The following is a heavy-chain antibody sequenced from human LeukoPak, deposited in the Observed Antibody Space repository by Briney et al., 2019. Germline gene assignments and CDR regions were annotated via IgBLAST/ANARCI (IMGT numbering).Heavy chain of an antibody. D-gene: IGHD2-21*01. CDR3: ARVITAGDWRGFDY. J-gene: IGHJ4*02. CDR2: IYPGDSDT. Sequence: GESLKISCKGSGYRFTSSWIGWVRQMPGKGLEWMGIIYPGDSDTRNSPSFQGQVTISADRSISTAYLQWSSLKASDTAMYYCARVITAGDWRGFDYWGQGTLVTVSS. V-gene: IGHV5-51*01. CDR1: GYRFTSSW.